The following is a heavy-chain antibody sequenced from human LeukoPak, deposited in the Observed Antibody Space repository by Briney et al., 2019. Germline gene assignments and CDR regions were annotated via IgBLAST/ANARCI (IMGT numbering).Heavy chain of an antibody. D-gene: IGHD4-17*01. CDR1: GFTFNSYG. J-gene: IGHJ4*02. Sequence: PGGSLRLSCAASGFTFNSYGMHWVRQAPGKGLEWVAVISYDGSNKYSTDSVKGRFIISRDNSKNTLYLQMNSLRAEGTAVYYCATDHGFHYGAYFDYWGQGTLVTVSS. V-gene: IGHV3-30*03. CDR2: ISYDGSNK. CDR3: ATDHGFHYGAYFDY.